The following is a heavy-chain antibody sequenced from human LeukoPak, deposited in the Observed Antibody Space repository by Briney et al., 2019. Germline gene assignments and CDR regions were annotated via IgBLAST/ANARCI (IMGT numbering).Heavy chain of an antibody. V-gene: IGHV3-48*01. D-gene: IGHD2-2*01. CDR3: ARDLTVPTSMDV. CDR2: IGSSSSII. CDR1: GFTFSSYN. Sequence: PGGSLRLSCAASGFTFSSYNMNWVRQAPGRGLDPVSYIGSSSSIIYYADSVTGRFTISRDNAKNSLYLQMNSLRAEDTAVYYCARDLTVPTSMDVWGKGTTVTVSS. J-gene: IGHJ6*04.